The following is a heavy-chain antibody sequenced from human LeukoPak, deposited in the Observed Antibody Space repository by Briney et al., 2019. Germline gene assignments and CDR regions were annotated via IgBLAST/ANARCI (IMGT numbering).Heavy chain of an antibody. CDR3: AREGILSSSHNWFDP. J-gene: IGHJ5*02. Sequence: ASVKVSCKASGGTFSSYAISWVRQAPGQGLEWMGGIIPISGAANYAQKFQGRVTITADESTSTAHMELSSLRSEDTAVYYCAREGILSSSHNWFDPWGQGTLVTVSS. CDR2: IIPISGAA. D-gene: IGHD2/OR15-2a*01. CDR1: GGTFSSYA. V-gene: IGHV1-69*13.